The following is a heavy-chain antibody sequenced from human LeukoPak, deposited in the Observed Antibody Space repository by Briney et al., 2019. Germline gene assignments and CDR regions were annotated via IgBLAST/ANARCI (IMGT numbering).Heavy chain of an antibody. CDR1: GYSFTSYG. CDR2: ISGHNGNT. V-gene: IGHV1-18*01. Sequence: GASVKVSCKASGYSFTSYGISWVRQAPGQGLEWMGWISGHNGNTECAQKFQGRVTMTTDTSTSTAYLELRSLRSDDTALYYCARDSRTGLNAFDIWGPGTMVTVSS. J-gene: IGHJ3*02. D-gene: IGHD1-1*01. CDR3: ARDSRTGLNAFDI.